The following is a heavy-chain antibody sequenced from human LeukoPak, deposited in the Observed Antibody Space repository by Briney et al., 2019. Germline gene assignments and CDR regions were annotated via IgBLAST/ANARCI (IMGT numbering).Heavy chain of an antibody. CDR2: INPNSGGT. CDR1: GYTFTGYY. D-gene: IGHD3-3*01. V-gene: IGHV1-2*02. J-gene: IGHJ5*02. Sequence: ASVKVPCKASGYTFTGYYMHWVRQAPGQGLEWMGWINPNSGGTNYAQKFQGRVTMTRDTSISTAYMELSRLRSDDTAVYYCARVHMDYDFWSGYSYNWFDPWGQGTLVTVSS. CDR3: ARVHMDYDFWSGYSYNWFDP.